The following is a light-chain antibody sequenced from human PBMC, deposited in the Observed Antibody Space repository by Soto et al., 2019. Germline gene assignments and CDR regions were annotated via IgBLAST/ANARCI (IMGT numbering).Light chain of an antibody. Sequence: QPVLTQPPSVSGAPGQRVTISCTGSSTNIGAGYDVHGYQQLPGTAPKLLIYGNSNRPSGVPDRFSGSKSGTSASLAITGLQAEDEADYYCQSYDSSLGGLVEFGGGTKLTVL. CDR3: QSYDSSLGGLVE. CDR1: STNIGAGYD. J-gene: IGLJ2*01. V-gene: IGLV1-40*01. CDR2: GNS.